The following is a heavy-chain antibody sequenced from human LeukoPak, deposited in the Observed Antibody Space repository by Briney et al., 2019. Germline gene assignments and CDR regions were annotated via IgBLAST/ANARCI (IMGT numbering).Heavy chain of an antibody. J-gene: IGHJ5*02. V-gene: IGHV5-51*01. CDR2: IYPTDSIT. CDR1: GYDFSTKW. Sequence: PGESLQISCQTSGYDFSTKWIGWVRQLPGKGLEWMGIIYPTDSITRYSPSFQGHVSISVDTSINTAYPQWASLRPSDTAMYFCARLAPDYADYWFDPWGQGTLVTVSS. CDR3: ARLAPDYADYWFDP. D-gene: IGHD4-17*01.